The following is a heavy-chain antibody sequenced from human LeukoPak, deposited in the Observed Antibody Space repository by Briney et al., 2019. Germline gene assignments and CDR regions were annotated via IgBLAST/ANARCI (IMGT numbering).Heavy chain of an antibody. Sequence: SSETLSLTCTVSGGSISSSSYYWGWIRQPPGKGLEWIGSIYYSGSTYYNPSLKSRVTISVDTSKNQFSLKLSSVTAADTAVYYCARLALQHDFWSGYSLNYYFDYWGQGTLVTVSS. CDR2: IYYSGST. CDR3: ARLALQHDFWSGYSLNYYFDY. D-gene: IGHD3-3*01. CDR1: GGSISSSSYY. J-gene: IGHJ4*02. V-gene: IGHV4-39*01.